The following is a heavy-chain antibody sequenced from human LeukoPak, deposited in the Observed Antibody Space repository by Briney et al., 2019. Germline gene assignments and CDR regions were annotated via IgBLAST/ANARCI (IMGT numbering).Heavy chain of an antibody. CDR1: GFTFSSYG. J-gene: IGHJ4*02. V-gene: IGHV3-48*04. D-gene: IGHD6-13*01. CDR2: ISSSGSTI. Sequence: GGSLRLSCAASGFTFSSYGMHWVRQAPGKGLEWVSYISSSGSTIYYADSVKGRFTISRDNAKSSLYLQMNSLRAEDTAVYYCARSKLSSWTTFDYWGQGTLVTVSS. CDR3: ARSKLSSWTTFDY.